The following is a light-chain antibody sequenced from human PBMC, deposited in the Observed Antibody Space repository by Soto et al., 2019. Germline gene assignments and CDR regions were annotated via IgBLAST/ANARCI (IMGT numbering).Light chain of an antibody. Sequence: DIHMTQSPSSLSASVLDRFTITCRASQSVSSWLAWYQQKPGTAPKLLIYDASSLQSGVPSKFSGSGSGTEFTLTISSLQPDDFATYYCQQYNSFPLTFGGGTKVDIK. CDR2: DAS. V-gene: IGKV1-5*01. CDR1: QSVSSW. CDR3: QQYNSFPLT. J-gene: IGKJ4*01.